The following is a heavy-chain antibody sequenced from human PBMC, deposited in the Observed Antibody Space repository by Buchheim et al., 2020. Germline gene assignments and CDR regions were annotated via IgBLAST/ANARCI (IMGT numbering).Heavy chain of an antibody. J-gene: IGHJ6*03. Sequence: QVQLVESGGGVVQPGRSLRLSCAASGFTFSSYGMHWVRQAPGKGLEWVAVIWYDGSNKYYADSVKGRFTISRGNSKNTLYLQMNSLRAEDTAVYYCARRSFDSNPEYYMDVWGKGTT. V-gene: IGHV3-33*01. CDR2: IWYDGSNK. CDR3: ARRSFDSNPEYYMDV. D-gene: IGHD3-9*01. CDR1: GFTFSSYG.